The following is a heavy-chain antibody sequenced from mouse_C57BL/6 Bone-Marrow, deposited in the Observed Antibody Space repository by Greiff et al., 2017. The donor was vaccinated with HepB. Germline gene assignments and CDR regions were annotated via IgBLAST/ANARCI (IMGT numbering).Heavy chain of an antibody. J-gene: IGHJ2*01. CDR2: IDPSDSST. V-gene: IGHV1-69*01. CDR1: GYTFTSYW. Sequence: VQLQQPGAELVMPGASVKLSCKASGYTFTSYWMHWVKQRPGQGLEWIGEIDPSDSSTNYNQKFKGKSTLTVDNSSSTAYMQLSSLTSEDSAVYYCARAGLRFNYWGQGTTLTVSS. CDR3: ARAGLRFNY. D-gene: IGHD3-1*01.